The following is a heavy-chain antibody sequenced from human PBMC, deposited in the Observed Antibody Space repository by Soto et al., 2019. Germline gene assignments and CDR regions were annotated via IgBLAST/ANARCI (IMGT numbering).Heavy chain of an antibody. Sequence: QLQLQESGPGLVKPSETLSLTCTVSGGSISGYYWRWIRQPPGKGLEWIAYIHYSGSSNSNPSLKSRVTISVDTSRNQFSLKLTSVTAADTAVYYCARHSNEYRKSLDYWGQGTLVTVSS. CDR2: IHYSGSS. D-gene: IGHD1-1*01. CDR3: ARHSNEYRKSLDY. V-gene: IGHV4-59*08. CDR1: GGSISGYY. J-gene: IGHJ4*02.